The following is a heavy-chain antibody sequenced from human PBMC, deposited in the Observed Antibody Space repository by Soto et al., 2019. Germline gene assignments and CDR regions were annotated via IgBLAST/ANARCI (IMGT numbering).Heavy chain of an antibody. V-gene: IGHV1-3*01. D-gene: IGHD4-4*01. J-gene: IGHJ6*02. CDR2: INAGNGNT. CDR1: GYTFTSYA. Sequence: ASVKVSCKASGYTFTSYAMHWVRQAPGQRLEWMGWINAGNGNTKYSQKFQGRVTITRDTSASTAYMELSSLRSEDTAIYYCAREDYSASYFYYARDVWGQGTTVTVSS. CDR3: AREDYSASYFYYARDV.